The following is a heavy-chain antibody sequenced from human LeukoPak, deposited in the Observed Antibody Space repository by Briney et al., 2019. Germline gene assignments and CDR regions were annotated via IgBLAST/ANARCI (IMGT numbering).Heavy chain of an antibody. CDR2: IYYSGST. CDR3: ARGNNWGNYYYMDV. J-gene: IGHJ6*03. CDR1: GGSISSYY. V-gene: IGHV4-59*01. Sequence: SETLSLTCTVSGGSISSYYWSWIRQPPGKGLEWIGYIYYSGSTNYNPSLKSRVTISVDTSKNQFSLKLSSVTAADTAVYYCARGNNWGNYYYMDVWGKGTTVTVSS. D-gene: IGHD7-27*01.